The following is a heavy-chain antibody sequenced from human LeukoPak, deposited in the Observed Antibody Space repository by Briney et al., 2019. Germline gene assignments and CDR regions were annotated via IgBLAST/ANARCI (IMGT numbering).Heavy chain of an antibody. J-gene: IGHJ4*02. Sequence: PSETLSLTCTVSGGSISSGDYYWSWIRQPPGKGLEWIGYIYYSGSTYYNPSLKSRVTISVDTSKNQFSLKLSSVTAADTAVYYCARAIQGSSALMVFDYWGQGTLVTVSS. V-gene: IGHV4-30-4*08. CDR2: IYYSGST. CDR3: ARAIQGSSALMVFDY. CDR1: GGSISSGDYY. D-gene: IGHD6-6*01.